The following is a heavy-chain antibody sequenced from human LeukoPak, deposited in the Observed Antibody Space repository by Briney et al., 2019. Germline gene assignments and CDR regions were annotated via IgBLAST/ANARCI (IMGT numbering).Heavy chain of an antibody. CDR2: IKQDGTEK. J-gene: IGHJ4*02. CDR1: GFTFTTYW. D-gene: IGHD1-26*01. Sequence: PGESLRLSCAASGFTFTTYWLGWVRQPPGKGLEWVANIKQDGTEKYYVDSVKGRFTISRDNAKNSLYLQMNSLRAEDTAVYYCAREDAGARTYFDYWGQGTLVTVSS. V-gene: IGHV3-7*01. CDR3: AREDAGARTYFDY.